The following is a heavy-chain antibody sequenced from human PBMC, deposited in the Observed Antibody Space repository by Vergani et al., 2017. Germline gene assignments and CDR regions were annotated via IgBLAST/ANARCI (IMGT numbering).Heavy chain of an antibody. D-gene: IGHD3-10*01. Sequence: QVQLVQSGAEVKKPGSSVKVSCKASGGTCSSYAISWVLQAHGQGLEWLGGIITIFGTANYAPKFQGRVTITADESTSTAYMELSSLRSEDTAVYYCASDRDGSGSDYLMDVWGQXP. CDR2: IITIFGTA. CDR1: GGTCSSYA. J-gene: IGHJ6*02. CDR3: ASDRDGSGSDYLMDV. V-gene: IGHV1-69*12.